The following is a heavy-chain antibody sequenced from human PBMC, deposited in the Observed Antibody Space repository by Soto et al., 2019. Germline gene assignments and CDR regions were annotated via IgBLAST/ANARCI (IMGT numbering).Heavy chain of an antibody. V-gene: IGHV3-30*18. CDR2: ISYDGSNK. D-gene: IGHD2-15*01. CDR1: GFTFSSYG. J-gene: IGHJ4*02. CDR3: AKETYSGPLDY. Sequence: QVQLVESGGGVVQPGRSLRLSCAASGFTFSSYGMHWVRQAPGRGLEWVAVISYDGSNKYYADSVKGRFTISRDNSKNPRYLQMNSLRAEDTAVYYCAKETYSGPLDYWGQGTLVTVSS.